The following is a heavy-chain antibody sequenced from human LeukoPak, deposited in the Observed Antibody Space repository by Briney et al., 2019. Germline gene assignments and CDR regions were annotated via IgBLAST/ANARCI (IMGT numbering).Heavy chain of an antibody. D-gene: IGHD3-3*01. CDR2: FDPEDGET. V-gene: IGHV1-24*01. CDR3: ATGVLRVLGEVTPDFDY. CDR1: GYTLTELS. J-gene: IGHJ4*02. Sequence: ASVKVSCKVSGYTLTELSMLWVRQAPGKGLEWMGGFDPEDGETIYAQKFQGRVTMTEDTSTDTAYMELSSLRSEDTAVYYCATGVLRVLGEVTPDFDYWGQGTLVTVSS.